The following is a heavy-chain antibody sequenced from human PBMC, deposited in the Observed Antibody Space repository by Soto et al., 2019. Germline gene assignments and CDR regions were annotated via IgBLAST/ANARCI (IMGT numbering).Heavy chain of an antibody. CDR2: ISGSGGST. D-gene: IGHD3-3*01. CDR1: GFTFSSYA. J-gene: IGHJ4*02. Sequence: EVQLLESGGGLVQPGGSLRLSCAASGFTFSSYAMSWVRQAPGKRLEWVSAISGSGGSTYYVDSVKGRFTITRDNSNKTLYRKMNSLKAEDMDVYYCAKVGYYNFWSGYYLRCGQGTLVNVSS. CDR3: AKVGYYNFWSGYYLR. V-gene: IGHV3-23*02.